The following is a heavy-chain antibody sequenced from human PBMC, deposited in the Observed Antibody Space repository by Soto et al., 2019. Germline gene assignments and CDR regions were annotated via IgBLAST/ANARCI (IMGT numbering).Heavy chain of an antibody. CDR1: GYTFTSYA. CDR3: ARARIAVAGTHNWFDP. J-gene: IGHJ5*02. D-gene: IGHD6-19*01. V-gene: IGHV1-3*01. Sequence: GASVKVSCKASGYTFTSYAMHWVRQAPGQRLEWMGWINAGNGNTKYSQKLQGRVTITRDTSASTAYMELSSLRSEDTAVYYCARARIAVAGTHNWFDPWGQGTLVTVSS. CDR2: INAGNGNT.